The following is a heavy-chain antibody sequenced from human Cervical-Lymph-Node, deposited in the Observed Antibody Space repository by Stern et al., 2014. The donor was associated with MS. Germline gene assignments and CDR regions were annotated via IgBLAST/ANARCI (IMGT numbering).Heavy chain of an antibody. CDR2: IHPDNGNT. Sequence: QVQLVQSGAEVKKPGASVKVSCKASGYTFTKYALHWVRQAPGQGLEWMGWIHPDNGNTTYSQQFQGRITIHRDTSPSTVYVELSSLTSEDTAVYYCARTASWAFDYWGRGTLVTVSS. CDR1: GYTFTKYA. J-gene: IGHJ4*02. V-gene: IGHV1-3*01. D-gene: IGHD1-26*01. CDR3: ARTASWAFDY.